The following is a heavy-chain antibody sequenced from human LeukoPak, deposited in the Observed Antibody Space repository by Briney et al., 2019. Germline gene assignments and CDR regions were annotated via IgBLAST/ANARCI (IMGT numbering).Heavy chain of an antibody. V-gene: IGHV4-4*07. Sequence: SETLSLTCTVSGGSISSYYWGWIRQPAGKGLEWVGRLYTGGTTNYSPSLKSRVTISVDTSKNQFSLKLSSVTAADTAVYYCARGLRDTAMAMAMDAFDIWGQGTMVTVSS. CDR2: LYTGGTT. CDR3: ARGLRDTAMAMAMDAFDI. J-gene: IGHJ3*02. CDR1: GGSISSYY. D-gene: IGHD5-18*01.